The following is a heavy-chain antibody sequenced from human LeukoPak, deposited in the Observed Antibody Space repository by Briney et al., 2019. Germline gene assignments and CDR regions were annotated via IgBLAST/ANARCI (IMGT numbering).Heavy chain of an antibody. CDR2: ISAGRGDT. V-gene: IGHV3-23*01. CDR1: GFTFSSHA. D-gene: IGHD6-13*01. Sequence: PGGSLRLSCAASGFTFSSHAMGWVRQAPGKGLEWVSAISAGRGDTYYAASVKGRFTISRDNSKNTLYLQMNSLRADDTAVYYCAKVSQWGNSRWYEGDWGQGTLVTVSS. J-gene: IGHJ4*02. CDR3: AKVSQWGNSRWYEGD.